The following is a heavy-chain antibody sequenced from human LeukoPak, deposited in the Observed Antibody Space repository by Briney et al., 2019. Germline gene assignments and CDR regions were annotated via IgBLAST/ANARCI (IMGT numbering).Heavy chain of an antibody. V-gene: IGHV1-2*02. CDR1: GYTFTGYC. CDR2: INPNSGGT. Sequence: ASVKVSCKASGYTFTGYCMHWVRQAPGQGLEWMGWINPNSGGTNYAQKFQGRVTMTRDTSISTAYMELSRLRSDDTAVYYCARVAHQYCSSTSCYTFWFDPWGQGTLVTVSS. CDR3: ARVAHQYCSSTSCYTFWFDP. J-gene: IGHJ5*02. D-gene: IGHD2-2*02.